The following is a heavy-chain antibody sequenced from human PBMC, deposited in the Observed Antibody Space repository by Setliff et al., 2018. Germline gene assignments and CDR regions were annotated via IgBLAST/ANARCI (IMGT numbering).Heavy chain of an antibody. V-gene: IGHV3-7*01. Sequence: PGGSLRLSCAASGFTFSSFWMAWVRQKPGRGLEWVANINQDGSGKFHVDSVKGRFTISRDNAKNSLYLQMNSLIAEDTAVYYCARRLTYPAFDIWVQGTMVTVSS. CDR3: ARRLTYPAFDI. CDR2: INQDGSGK. D-gene: IGHD3-16*01. J-gene: IGHJ3*02. CDR1: GFTFSSFW.